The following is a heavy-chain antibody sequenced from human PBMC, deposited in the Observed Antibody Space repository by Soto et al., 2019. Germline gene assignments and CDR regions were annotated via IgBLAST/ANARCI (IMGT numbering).Heavy chain of an antibody. V-gene: IGHV3-23*01. J-gene: IGHJ4*02. CDR3: AKDRFVGSGYLIFDS. D-gene: IGHD3-22*01. CDR2: ISGSGGST. Sequence: DVELLESGGGLVQPGGSLRLSCAASGFTFSSYAMTWVRQAPGKGLEWVAGISGSGGSTYYAASVKGRFTISRDNSKNTLYLQMNSLRAEDTAVYYCAKDRFVGSGYLIFDSWGPGTLVTVSS. CDR1: GFTFSSYA.